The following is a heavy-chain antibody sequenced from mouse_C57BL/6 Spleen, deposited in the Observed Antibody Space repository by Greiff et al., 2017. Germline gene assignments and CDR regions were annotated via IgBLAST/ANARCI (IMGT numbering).Heavy chain of an antibody. V-gene: IGHV1-80*01. CDR1: GYAFSSYW. D-gene: IGHD1-1*01. J-gene: IGHJ2*01. CDR2: IYPGDGDT. CDR3: ARDYGSSYLDY. Sequence: QVQLKQSGAELVKPGASVKISCKASGYAFSSYWKNWVKQRPGKGLERIGQIYPGDGDTNYNGKFKGKATLTADKSSSTAYMQLSSLTSEDSAVYFCARDYGSSYLDYWGQGTTLTVSS.